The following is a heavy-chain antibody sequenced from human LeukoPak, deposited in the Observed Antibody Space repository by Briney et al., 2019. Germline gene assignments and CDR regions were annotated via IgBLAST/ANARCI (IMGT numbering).Heavy chain of an antibody. V-gene: IGHV5-51*01. CDR3: ARLVVPAAIWFDP. J-gene: IGHJ5*02. CDR1: GYRFTSYW. D-gene: IGHD2-2*01. Sequence: GESLKISFQGSGYRFTSYWIGWVRQMPGKGLGWMGIIYPGDSDTRYSPSFQGQVTISADKSISTAYLQWSSLKASDTAMYYCARLVVPAAIWFDPWGQGTLVTVSS. CDR2: IYPGDSDT.